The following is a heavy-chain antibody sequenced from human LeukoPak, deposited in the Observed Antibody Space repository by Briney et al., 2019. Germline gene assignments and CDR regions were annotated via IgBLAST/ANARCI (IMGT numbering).Heavy chain of an antibody. CDR3: ARQERFGDLLASLDY. V-gene: IGHV4-34*01. CDR2: ISDSGST. Sequence: SETLSLTCAVYGGSFSGYYWSWIRQPPGKGLEWIGEISDSGSTNYNPSLKSRVTISVDTSKNQFSLKLYSVTAADTAVYYCARQERFGDLLASLDYWGQGALVTVSS. CDR1: GGSFSGYY. D-gene: IGHD3-10*01. J-gene: IGHJ4*02.